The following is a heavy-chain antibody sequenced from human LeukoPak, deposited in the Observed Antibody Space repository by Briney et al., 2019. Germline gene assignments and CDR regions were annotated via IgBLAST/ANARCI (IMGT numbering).Heavy chain of an antibody. CDR1: GGSISSRSSY. CDR2: IDFCGTT. Sequence: KPSETLSLTCTVSGGSISSRSSYWGWIRQPPGKGLEWIGSIDFCGTTYYNPSLKSRVTISVDTSKNQFSLKLSSVTAADTAVYYCARGRDSSSSRDYYYYYYMDVWGKGTTVTVSS. J-gene: IGHJ6*03. CDR3: ARGRDSSSSRDYYYYYYMDV. D-gene: IGHD6-6*01. V-gene: IGHV4-39*07.